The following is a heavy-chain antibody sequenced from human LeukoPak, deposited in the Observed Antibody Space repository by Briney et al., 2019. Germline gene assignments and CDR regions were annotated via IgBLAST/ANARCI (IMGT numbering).Heavy chain of an antibody. J-gene: IGHJ6*02. CDR1: GFTFSSYE. CDR2: ISSSGGTI. V-gene: IGHV3-48*03. Sequence: GGSLRLSCAASGFTFSSYEMNWVREAPGKGLGWVSYISSSGGTIYYADSVKGRFTISRDNAKNSLYLQMNSLRAEDTAVYYCARAVLYYYYGMDVWAQGTTVTVSS. CDR3: ARAVLYYYYGMDV.